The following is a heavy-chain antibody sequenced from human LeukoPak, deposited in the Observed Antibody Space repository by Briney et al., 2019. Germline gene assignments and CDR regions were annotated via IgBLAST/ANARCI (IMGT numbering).Heavy chain of an antibody. CDR2: IYFSGST. V-gene: IGHV4-59*08. D-gene: IGHD3-10*01. Sequence: SETLSLTCTVSGGSISSYYWSWIRQPPGKGLEWIGYIYFSGSTNYNPSLKSRVTISVDTSKNQFSLKLSSVTAADTAVYYCARQLSGSGSYSFDPWGQGTLVTVSS. CDR1: GGSISSYY. J-gene: IGHJ5*02. CDR3: ARQLSGSGSYSFDP.